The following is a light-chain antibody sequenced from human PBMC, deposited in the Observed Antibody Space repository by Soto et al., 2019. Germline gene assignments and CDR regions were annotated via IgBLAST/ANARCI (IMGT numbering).Light chain of an antibody. CDR2: AAS. CDR3: QQSFSTPWT. J-gene: IGKJ1*01. CDR1: QSISSD. Sequence: DIQMTQSPSSLSASVGDRVTITCRASQSISSDLIWHQQKPGKAPNLLIYAASSLQSGVPSRFSGSGSGTDFTLTISSLQPEDFATYYCQQSFSTPWTFGQGTKVEIK. V-gene: IGKV1-39*01.